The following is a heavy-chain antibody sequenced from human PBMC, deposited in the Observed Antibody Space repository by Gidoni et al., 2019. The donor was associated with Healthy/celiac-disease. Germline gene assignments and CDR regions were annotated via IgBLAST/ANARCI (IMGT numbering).Heavy chain of an antibody. V-gene: IGHV3-23*01. CDR2: ISGSGGST. Sequence: EVQLLESGGGLVQPGGSLRLSCAASGFTFSSYAMSWVRQAPGKGLEWVSAISGSGGSTYYADSVKGRFTISRDNSKNTLYLQMNSLRAEDTAVYYCAKDQFYYDSSGYYYVFDYWGQGTLVTVSS. CDR3: AKDQFYYDSSGYYYVFDY. J-gene: IGHJ4*02. D-gene: IGHD3-22*01. CDR1: GFTFSSYA.